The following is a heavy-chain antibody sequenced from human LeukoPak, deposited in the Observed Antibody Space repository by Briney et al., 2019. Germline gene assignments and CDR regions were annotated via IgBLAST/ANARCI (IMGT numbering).Heavy chain of an antibody. Sequence: EASVKVSCKASGGTFSSYAISWVRQAPGRGLEWMGGIIPIFGTANYAQKFQGRVTITTDESTSTAYMELSSLRSEDAAVYYCAGTEGYCSGGSCYSDAFDIWGQGTMVTVSS. D-gene: IGHD2-15*01. CDR3: AGTEGYCSGGSCYSDAFDI. J-gene: IGHJ3*02. V-gene: IGHV1-69*05. CDR2: IIPIFGTA. CDR1: GGTFSSYA.